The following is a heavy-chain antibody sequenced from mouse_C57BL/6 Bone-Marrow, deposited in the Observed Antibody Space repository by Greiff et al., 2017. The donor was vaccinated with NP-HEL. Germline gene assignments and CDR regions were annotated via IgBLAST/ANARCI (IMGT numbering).Heavy chain of an antibody. CDR3: TTDDYGRAY. CDR1: GFNIKDDY. J-gene: IGHJ3*01. Sequence: VQLKESGAELVRPGASVKLSCTASGFNIKDDYMHWVKQRPEQGLEWIGWIDPENGDTEYASKFQGKATITADTSSNTAYLQLSSLTSEDTAVYYCTTDDYGRAYWGQGTLVTVSA. D-gene: IGHD2-4*01. CDR2: IDPENGDT. V-gene: IGHV14-4*01.